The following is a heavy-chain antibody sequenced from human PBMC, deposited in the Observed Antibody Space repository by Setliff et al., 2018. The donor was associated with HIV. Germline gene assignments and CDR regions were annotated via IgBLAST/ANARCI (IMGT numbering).Heavy chain of an antibody. D-gene: IGHD3-3*01. Sequence: PGGSLRLSCAASGFTVSSNAMSWVRQAPGKGLEWVAVIYGGCTTHYADSVKGRFTISRDNSKNTVYLPMNSLRVEDPAVYYCARSVRSRFLEWLRREYYYYYMDVWGKGTTVTVSS. CDR2: IYGGCTT. CDR3: ARSVRSRFLEWLRREYYYYYMDV. J-gene: IGHJ6*03. V-gene: IGHV3-53*05. CDR1: GFTVSSNA.